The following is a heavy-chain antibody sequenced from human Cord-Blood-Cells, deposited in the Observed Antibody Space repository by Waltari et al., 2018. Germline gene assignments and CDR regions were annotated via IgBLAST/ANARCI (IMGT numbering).Heavy chain of an antibody. CDR3: TRHFDTAMVTLVFFAFDI. CDR1: GFTFSGSA. CDR2: IRSKANSYAT. J-gene: IGHJ3*02. D-gene: IGHD5-18*01. V-gene: IGHV3-73*02. Sequence: EVQLVESGGGLVQPGGSLKLSCAASGFTFSGSAMHWVRQASGKGLAWVGRIRSKANSYATAYAASVKGRFTISRDDSKNTAYLQMNSLKTEDTAVYYCTRHFDTAMVTLVFFAFDIWGQGTMVTVSS.